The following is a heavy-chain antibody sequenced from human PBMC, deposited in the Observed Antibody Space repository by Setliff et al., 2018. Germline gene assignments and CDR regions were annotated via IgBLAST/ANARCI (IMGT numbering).Heavy chain of an antibody. CDR3: ARKMRMSGRGHWYFDV. Sequence: SETLSLTCTASDGSIRSGDHYWNWIRQHPGKGLEWLGYIWKSVSTFYNPSLTSRITMSVDTSRNLFSMELASVTAVDTAIYYCARKMRMSGRGHWYFDVWGRGTLVTVSS. CDR1: DGSIRSGDHY. J-gene: IGHJ2*01. V-gene: IGHV4-31*03. CDR2: IWKSVST.